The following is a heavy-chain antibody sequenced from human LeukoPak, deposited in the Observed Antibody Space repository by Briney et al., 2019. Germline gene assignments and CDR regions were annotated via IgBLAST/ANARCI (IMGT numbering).Heavy chain of an antibody. D-gene: IGHD5-24*01. CDR3: ATWLQMHF. V-gene: IGHV4-39*07. Sequence: PSETLSLTCTVSGGSIRGSDFYWGWIRQPPGKGPEWIGTISSTGSTYYNASLKSRLTISVDTSKNQFSLRLTSVTAADTAVYYCATWLQMHFWGQGTLVTVSS. J-gene: IGHJ4*02. CDR2: ISSTGST. CDR1: GGSIRGSDFY.